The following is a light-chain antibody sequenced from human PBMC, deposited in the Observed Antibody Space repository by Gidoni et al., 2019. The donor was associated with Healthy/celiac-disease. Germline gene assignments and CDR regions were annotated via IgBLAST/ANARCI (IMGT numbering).Light chain of an antibody. CDR3: QSADSSGTYDVV. CDR2: KDS. CDR1: ALPKQY. V-gene: IGLV3-25*03. Sequence: SYELTQPPSVSVSPGQTARITCSGDALPKQYAYWYQQKPGQAPVLVIYKDSERPSGIPERFPGSSSGTTVTLTISGVQAEDEADYYCQSADSSGTYDVVFGGGTKLTVL. J-gene: IGLJ2*01.